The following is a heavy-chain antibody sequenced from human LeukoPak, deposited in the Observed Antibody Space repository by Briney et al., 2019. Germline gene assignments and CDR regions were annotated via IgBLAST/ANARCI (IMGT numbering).Heavy chain of an antibody. J-gene: IGHJ3*02. CDR1: GGSISRGGYY. CDR3: ARDRVAGYSGSYPKSFPRGIDAFDI. CDR2: INYSGST. Sequence: PSQTLSLTCTVSGGSISRGGYYWSCIRQQPGKGLEWHGYINYSGSTYYNPSLKSRVTISVDTSKNQFSLKLSSVTAADTAVYYCARDRVAGYSGSYPKSFPRGIDAFDIWGQGTMVTVSS. V-gene: IGHV4-31*03. D-gene: IGHD1-26*01.